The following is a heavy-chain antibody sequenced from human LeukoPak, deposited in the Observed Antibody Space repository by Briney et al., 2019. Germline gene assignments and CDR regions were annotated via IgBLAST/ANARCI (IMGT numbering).Heavy chain of an antibody. Sequence: KPAEPLALPCPVSGSSISNDYWSGIRRPPGKGREGSGIIFYSGGTYYKQSLRRRDTISVETVKNQVCMKLSTVTAADTAVYYCARHPGTGWSWFDPWGQGTLVTVSS. D-gene: IGHD6-19*01. J-gene: IGHJ5*02. CDR2: IFYSGGT. CDR1: GSSISNDY. V-gene: IGHV4-59*04. CDR3: ARHPGTGWSWFDP.